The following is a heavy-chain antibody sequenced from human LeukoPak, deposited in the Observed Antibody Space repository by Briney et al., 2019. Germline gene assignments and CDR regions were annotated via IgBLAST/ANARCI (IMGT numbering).Heavy chain of an antibody. CDR3: AKDGSIAAPYHYYYYMDV. D-gene: IGHD6-6*01. CDR2: INWNGGST. J-gene: IGHJ6*03. CDR1: GFTFDDYG. Sequence: GGSLRLSYAASGFTFDDYGMSWVRQAPGKGLEWVSGINWNGGSTGYADSVKGRFTISRDNAKNSLYLQMNSLRAEDTAVYYCAKDGSIAAPYHYYYYMDVWGKGTTVTVSS. V-gene: IGHV3-20*03.